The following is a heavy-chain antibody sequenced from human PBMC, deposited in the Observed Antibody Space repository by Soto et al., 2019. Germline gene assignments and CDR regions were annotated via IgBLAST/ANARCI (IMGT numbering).Heavy chain of an antibody. J-gene: IGHJ4*02. Sequence: PGGSLRLSCAASGFTFRSFTINWVRHAPAKGLEWVSTISSNSAYIYYTDALKGRFTISRNNAKNSLHLQIKTLRANDTACYYFARDHRFASTNYSDFGGRGTLVTGSS. CDR2: ISSNSAYI. CDR1: GFTFRSFT. V-gene: IGHV3-21*01. D-gene: IGHD2-8*01. CDR3: ARDHRFASTNYSDF.